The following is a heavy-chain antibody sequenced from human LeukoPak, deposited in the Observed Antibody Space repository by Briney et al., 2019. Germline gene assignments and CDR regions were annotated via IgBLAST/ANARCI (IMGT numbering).Heavy chain of an antibody. D-gene: IGHD3-10*01. V-gene: IGHV3-48*03. J-gene: IGHJ3*02. Sequence: GGSLRLSYAASGLTLSSYEMNWVRQAPRKGRAWVSYISSNGSTIYYADSPKGRFTISRANAKNSLYLQMHTLRPGDPAVFYFARTGSSQAAFVIWGQGTMATVSS. CDR2: ISSNGSTI. CDR1: GLTLSSYE. CDR3: ARTGSSQAAFVI.